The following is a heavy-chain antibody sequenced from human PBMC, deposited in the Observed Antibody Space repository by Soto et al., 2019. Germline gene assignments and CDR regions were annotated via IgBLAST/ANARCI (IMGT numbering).Heavy chain of an antibody. V-gene: IGHV3-23*01. CDR2: ISGSGGST. D-gene: IGHD1-26*01. Sequence: GALRLSCAASGFTFSSYAMSWVRQAPGKGLEWVSAISGSGGSTYYADSVKGRFTISRDNSKNTLYLQMNSLRAEDTAVYYCAKDREWELLQFDYFDYWGQGTLVTVSS. CDR3: AKDREWELLQFDYFDY. CDR1: GFTFSSYA. J-gene: IGHJ4*02.